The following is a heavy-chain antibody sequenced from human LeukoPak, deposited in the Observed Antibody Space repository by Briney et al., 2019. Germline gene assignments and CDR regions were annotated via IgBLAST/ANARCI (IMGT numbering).Heavy chain of an antibody. D-gene: IGHD2-21*02. CDR1: GFNFRSFA. CDR3: ARGNTALGGAFDT. J-gene: IGHJ3*02. V-gene: IGHV3-64*01. Sequence: PGGSLRPSCAGSGFNFRSFALHWVRQAPGKGLEYVSGMSGDGGSTFHANSVKGRFTISRDNSKNTLYLQMGSLKTEDMALYYCARGNTALGGAFDTWGPGTEVSVS. CDR2: MSGDGGST.